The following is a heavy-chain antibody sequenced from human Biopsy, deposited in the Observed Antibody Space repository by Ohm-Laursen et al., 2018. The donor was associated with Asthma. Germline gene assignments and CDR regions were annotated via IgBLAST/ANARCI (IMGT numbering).Heavy chain of an antibody. CDR3: VRGSSSWHHGPFHYYYGLDV. V-gene: IGHV4-39*01. J-gene: IGHJ6*02. D-gene: IGHD6-13*01. CDR1: SGSGGYMRSGNYY. CDR2: IYYSGTT. Sequence: SETLSLTCSLSSGSGGYMRSGNYYWGWIRQPPGKGLEWIGSIYYSGTTYYNPSLKSRVTVSADTSKNQIPLTLTSVTAADTAVYYCVRGSSSWHHGPFHYYYGLDVWGQGTTATVSS.